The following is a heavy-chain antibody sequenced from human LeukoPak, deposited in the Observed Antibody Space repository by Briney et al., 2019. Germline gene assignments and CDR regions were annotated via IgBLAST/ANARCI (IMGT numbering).Heavy chain of an antibody. D-gene: IGHD1-26*01. CDR2: VNWSGGST. CDR1: GFTFDDYV. Sequence: GGSLRLSCAASGFTFDDYVMGWVRQAPGKGLELVSSVNWSGGSTAYADSVKGRFTISRDNAKNSLYLQMNSLRAEDTALYYCTRGSGSYPDYWGQGTLVTVSS. CDR3: TRGSGSYPDY. V-gene: IGHV3-20*04. J-gene: IGHJ4*02.